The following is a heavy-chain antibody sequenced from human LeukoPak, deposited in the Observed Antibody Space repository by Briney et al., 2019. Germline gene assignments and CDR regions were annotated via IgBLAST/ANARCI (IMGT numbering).Heavy chain of an antibody. CDR2: ISCDESRA. Sequence: PGRSLRLSCAASGFMFSSYAMHWVRQAPGKGLEWVAVISCDESRAYYADSVKGRFIISRENSKNTMYLQMNSLRPVDTAVYYCARDHGFWFDPWGQGTLVTVSS. J-gene: IGHJ5*02. V-gene: IGHV3-30*04. CDR1: GFMFSSYA. CDR3: ARDHGFWFDP.